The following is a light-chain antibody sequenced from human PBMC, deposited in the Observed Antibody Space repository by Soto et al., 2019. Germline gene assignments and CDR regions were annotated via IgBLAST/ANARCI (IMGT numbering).Light chain of an antibody. V-gene: IGLV1-40*01. J-gene: IGLJ1*01. CDR1: SSNIGAGYD. CDR3: QSYDSSLSVIYV. Sequence: QSVLTQPPSVSGAPGQRVTISCTGSSSNIGAGYDVHWYQQLPGTAPKLLIYGNSNRPSGVPDRFSGSKSGTSASLAITGLQAEDEADYYCQSYDSSLSVIYVFGTGTKVT. CDR2: GNS.